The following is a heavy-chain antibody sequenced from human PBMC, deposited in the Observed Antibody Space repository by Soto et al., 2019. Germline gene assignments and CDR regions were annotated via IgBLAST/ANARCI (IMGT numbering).Heavy chain of an antibody. J-gene: IGHJ3*02. D-gene: IGHD1-26*01. Sequence: QVQLVQSGAEVKKPGASVKVSCKTSGYTFTSYDINWVRQATGQGLEWMGWMNPNSGNTAYAKKFQGRVTMTRNTTISTAYRALSSLRAEDTAVYYCARERSSGAFDIWGQGTMVTVSS. CDR1: GYTFTSYD. V-gene: IGHV1-8*01. CDR3: ARERSSGAFDI. CDR2: MNPNSGNT.